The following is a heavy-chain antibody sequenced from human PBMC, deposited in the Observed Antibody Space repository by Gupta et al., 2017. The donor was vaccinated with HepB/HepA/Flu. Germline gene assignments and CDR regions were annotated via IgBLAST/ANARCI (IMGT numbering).Heavy chain of an antibody. D-gene: IGHD6-6*01. J-gene: IGHJ6*03. Sequence: QVQLQQWGAGLLKPSETLSLTCAVYGGSFSGYYWSWIRQPPGKGLEWIGEINHSGSTNYNPSLKSRVTISVDTSKNQFSLKLSSVTAADTAVYYCARRQAARTPYYYYYYMDVWGKGTTVTVSS. CDR3: ARRQAARTPYYYYYYMDV. CDR1: GGSFSGYY. CDR2: INHSGST. V-gene: IGHV4-34*01.